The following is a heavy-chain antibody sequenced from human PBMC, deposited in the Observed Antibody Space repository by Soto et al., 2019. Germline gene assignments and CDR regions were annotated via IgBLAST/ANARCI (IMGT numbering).Heavy chain of an antibody. J-gene: IGHJ4*02. CDR3: ARGAEGPYS. V-gene: IGHV3-11*01. CDR1: GFIFSDYY. CDR2: MSSGGNTI. Sequence: AGGSLRLSCAASGFIFSDYYMGWIRQAPGKGLEWVSYMSSGGNTIYYADSVKGRFTISWDNAKNSLYLQMNSLRAGDTAVYYCARGAEGPYSWGQGTLVTVSS.